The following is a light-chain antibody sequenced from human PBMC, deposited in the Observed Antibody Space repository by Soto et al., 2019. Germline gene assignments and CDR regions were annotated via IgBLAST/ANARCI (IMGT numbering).Light chain of an antibody. CDR2: EVT. CDR1: SSDVGGHNY. J-gene: IGLJ1*01. CDR3: SSYRSTSYV. V-gene: IGLV2-14*01. Sequence: QSVLTQPASVSGPPGQSITISCAGSSSDVGGHNYVSWYQQHPGKAPKLLIYEVTNRPSGVSNRFSGSKSGNTASLTISGLQAEDEADYYCSSYRSTSYVFGTGTKVTVL.